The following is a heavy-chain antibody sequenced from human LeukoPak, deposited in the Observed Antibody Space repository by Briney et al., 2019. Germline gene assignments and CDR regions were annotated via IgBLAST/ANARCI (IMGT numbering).Heavy chain of an antibody. CDR2: ISYDGNDK. Sequence: GGSLRLSCAASGFTFRNYAMHWVRQAPGKGLEWVSVISYDGNDKYYADSVKGRFTISRDDARNSLYLQMNSLRAEDTAVYYCARGSEWELLSCDHWGQGTLVTVSS. V-gene: IGHV3-30*04. J-gene: IGHJ5*02. D-gene: IGHD1-26*01. CDR3: ARGSEWELLSCDH. CDR1: GFTFRNYA.